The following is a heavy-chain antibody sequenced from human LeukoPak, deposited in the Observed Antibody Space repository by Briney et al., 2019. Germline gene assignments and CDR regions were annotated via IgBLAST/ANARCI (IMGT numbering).Heavy chain of an antibody. V-gene: IGHV1-18*01. D-gene: IGHD4-11*01. Sequence: ASVKVSCKASGYTFTNYGISWVRQAPGQGLEWMGWISAYNDNTNYAQKLQGRVTTTTDTSTSTAYMELRSLRSDDTAVYYCARVGRLTTVTRGQSYYYYYMDVWGKGTTVTVSS. CDR1: GYTFTNYG. CDR3: ARVGRLTTVTRGQSYYYYYMDV. CDR2: ISAYNDNT. J-gene: IGHJ6*03.